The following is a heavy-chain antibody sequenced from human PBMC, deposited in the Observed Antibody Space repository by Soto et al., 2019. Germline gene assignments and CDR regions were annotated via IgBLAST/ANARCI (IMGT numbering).Heavy chain of an antibody. D-gene: IGHD2-15*01. CDR2: IYYTGST. J-gene: IGHJ3*02. CDR1: GGSINNHY. CDR3: ARLPETVARGAFDI. V-gene: IGHV4-59*11. Sequence: PSETLSLTCTVSGGSINNHYWSWVRQPPGKGLEWIGYIYYTGSTNYNPSLKSRLTMSVDTSKNQFSLKLSSVTAADTAIYYCARLPETVARGAFDIWGQGTMVTVSS.